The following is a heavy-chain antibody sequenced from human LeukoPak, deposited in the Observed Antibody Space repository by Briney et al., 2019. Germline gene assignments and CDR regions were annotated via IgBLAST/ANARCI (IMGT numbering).Heavy chain of an antibody. D-gene: IGHD5-24*01. CDR3: AVEVATNLDY. CDR1: GGTFSSYA. J-gene: IGHJ4*02. Sequence: ASVKVSCKASGGTFSSYAISWVRQAPGQGLEWMGGIIPIFGTANYAQKFQGRVTITTDESTSTAYMELSSLRSEDMAVYYCAVEVATNLDYWGQGTLVTVSS. V-gene: IGHV1-69*05. CDR2: IIPIFGTA.